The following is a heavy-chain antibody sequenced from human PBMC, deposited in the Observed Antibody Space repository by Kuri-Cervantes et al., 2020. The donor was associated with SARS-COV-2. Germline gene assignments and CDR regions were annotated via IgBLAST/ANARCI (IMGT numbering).Heavy chain of an antibody. Sequence: GSLRISCPVSGGSVSSTSYYWGRTRQPPGKGLEWIGSIYYSGRTYYNPSLKSRVTISVDTSKNQFSLKLSSVTAADTAVYYCARHLAVAPPRDYWGQGTLVTVSS. CDR2: IYYSGRT. V-gene: IGHV4-39*01. CDR1: GGSVSSTSYY. CDR3: ARHLAVAPPRDY. D-gene: IGHD6-19*01. J-gene: IGHJ4*02.